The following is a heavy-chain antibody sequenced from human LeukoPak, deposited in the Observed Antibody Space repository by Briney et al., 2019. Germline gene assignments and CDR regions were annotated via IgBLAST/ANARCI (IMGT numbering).Heavy chain of an antibody. J-gene: IGHJ4*02. CDR2: ISGGGGST. CDR3: AKDRYNAVRNFDY. D-gene: IGHD5-24*01. Sequence: GGSLRLSCAASVFTFSSYAMSWVRQAPGKGLEWVSGISGGGGSTDYGDSVKGRFTISRDNSKNTLYLQMNSLRAEDTAVYYCAKDRYNAVRNFDYWGQGTLVTVSS. CDR1: VFTFSSYA. V-gene: IGHV3-23*01.